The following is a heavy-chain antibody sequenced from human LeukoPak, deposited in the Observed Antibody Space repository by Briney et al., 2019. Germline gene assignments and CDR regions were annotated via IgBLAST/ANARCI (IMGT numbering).Heavy chain of an antibody. CDR3: ARVAAAARGWWFDP. Sequence: GGSLRLSCAASGFTVSSNYMSWVRQAPGKGLEWVSVIYSGGSTYYADSVKGRFTISRDNSKNTLYLQMNSLRAEDTAVYYCARVAAAARGWWFDPWGQGTLVTVSS. V-gene: IGHV3-53*01. CDR2: IYSGGST. D-gene: IGHD6-13*01. J-gene: IGHJ5*02. CDR1: GFTVSSNY.